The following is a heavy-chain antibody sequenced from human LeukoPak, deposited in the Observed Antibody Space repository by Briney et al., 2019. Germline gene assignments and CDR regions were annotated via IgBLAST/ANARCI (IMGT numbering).Heavy chain of an antibody. CDR1: GYTFTSYD. V-gene: IGHV1-8*01. J-gene: IGHJ6*02. Sequence: GSVKVSCKASGYTFTSYDINWVRQATGQGLEWMGWMNPNSGNTGYAQKFQGRVTMTRNTSISTAYMELSSLRSEDTAVYYCARGLSYCSGGSCQRNYYYYYYGMDVWGQGTTVTLSS. D-gene: IGHD2-15*01. CDR2: MNPNSGNT. CDR3: ARGLSYCSGGSCQRNYYYYYYGMDV.